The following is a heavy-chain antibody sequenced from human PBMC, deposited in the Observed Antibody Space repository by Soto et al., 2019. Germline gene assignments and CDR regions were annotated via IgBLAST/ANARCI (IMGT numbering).Heavy chain of an antibody. CDR2: ISSSSSYI. CDR1: GFTFSSYS. J-gene: IGHJ4*02. D-gene: IGHD2-2*01. Sequence: GGSLRLSCAASGFTFSSYSMNWVRQAPGEGLEWVSSISSSSSYIYYADSVKGRFTISRDNAKNSLYLQMNSLRAEDTAVYYCARVSLGYCSSTSCYPGSEGDYWGQGTLVTVSS. V-gene: IGHV3-21*01. CDR3: ARVSLGYCSSTSCYPGSEGDY.